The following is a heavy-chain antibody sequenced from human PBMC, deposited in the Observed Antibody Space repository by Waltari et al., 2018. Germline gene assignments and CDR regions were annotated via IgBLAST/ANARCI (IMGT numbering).Heavy chain of an antibody. Sequence: EVQLVESGGGLVQPGGSLRLSCAASGFTFSNYWMDWVRQAPGKGLEWVANIKQDGVESHYVDSVNGRFTISRDNAQNLLYLQINSLRDEDTAVYYCSVSLNHWGQGTLVTVSS. CDR1: GFTFSNYW. V-gene: IGHV3-7*01. J-gene: IGHJ5*02. CDR2: IKQDGVES. CDR3: SVSLNH.